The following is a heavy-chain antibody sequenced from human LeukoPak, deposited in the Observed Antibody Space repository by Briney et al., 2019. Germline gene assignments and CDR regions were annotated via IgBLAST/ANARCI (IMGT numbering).Heavy chain of an antibody. CDR2: INPNSGGT. D-gene: IGHD3-3*01. Sequence: ASVKVSCKASGYTFTGYYMHWVRQAPGQGLEWMGWINPNSGGTNYAQKFQGRVTMTRDTSISTACMELSRLRSDDTAVYYCARYISVGWSGYYWWFDPWGQGTLVTVSS. CDR3: ARYISVGWSGYYWWFDP. V-gene: IGHV1-2*02. CDR1: GYTFTGYY. J-gene: IGHJ5*02.